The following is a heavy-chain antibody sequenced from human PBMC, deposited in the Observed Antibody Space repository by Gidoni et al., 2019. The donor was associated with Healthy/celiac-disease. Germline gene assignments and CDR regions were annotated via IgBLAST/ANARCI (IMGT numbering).Heavy chain of an antibody. CDR3: ARGGRGAAGIFYYFDY. J-gene: IGHJ4*02. Sequence: EVQLVETGGGLVQPGGSLRLYCAASGFTVSSNYMSWVRQAPWKGLEWVSVIYSGCSTYYADSVKGRFTISRDNSKNTLYLQMNSLRAEDTAVYYCARGGRGAAGIFYYFDYWGQGTLVTVSS. CDR1: GFTVSSNY. V-gene: IGHV3-66*01. CDR2: IYSGCST. D-gene: IGHD6-13*01.